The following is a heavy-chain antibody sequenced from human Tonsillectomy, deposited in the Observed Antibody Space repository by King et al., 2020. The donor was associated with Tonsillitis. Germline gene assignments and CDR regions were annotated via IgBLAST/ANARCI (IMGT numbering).Heavy chain of an antibody. J-gene: IGHJ4*02. Sequence: LQLQESGPGLVKPSETLSLTCTVSGGSISSSSYYLGWIRQPPGKGLEWIGSIYYSGSPYYNPSLKSRVTISVDTSKNHFSLKLHSVTAADTAVFYCAGRSGSYYGLDYWGQGTLVTVSS. CDR2: IYYSGSP. CDR1: GGSISSSSYY. V-gene: IGHV4-39*02. D-gene: IGHD1-26*01. CDR3: AGRSGSYYGLDY.